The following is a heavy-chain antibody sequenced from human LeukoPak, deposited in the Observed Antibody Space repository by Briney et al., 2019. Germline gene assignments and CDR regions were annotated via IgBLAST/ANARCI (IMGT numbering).Heavy chain of an antibody. CDR2: ISGSGGGT. J-gene: IGHJ4*02. D-gene: IGHD6-13*01. Sequence: GGSLRLSCAASGFTFSSYAMTWIRQAPGKGLEWVSAISGSGGGTYYADSVRGRFTISRDNSKNTLYLQMNSLRAEDTAVYYCAKRKLRIAAAGSDSGAFDYWGQGTLVTVSS. CDR1: GFTFSSYA. CDR3: AKRKLRIAAAGSDSGAFDY. V-gene: IGHV3-23*01.